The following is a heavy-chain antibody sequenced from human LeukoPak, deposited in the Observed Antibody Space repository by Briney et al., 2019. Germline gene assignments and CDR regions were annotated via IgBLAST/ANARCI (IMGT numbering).Heavy chain of an antibody. V-gene: IGHV3-30*02. CDR2: IRYDGSNK. J-gene: IGHJ4*02. D-gene: IGHD3-3*01. Sequence: GGSLRLXCAASGFTFSSYGMHWVRQAPGKGLEGVAFIRYDGSNKYYADSVKGRFTISRDNSKNTLYLQMNSLRAEDTAVYYCAKDCSKYDFWSGYYLYYFDYWGQGTLVTVSS. CDR1: GFTFSSYG. CDR3: AKDCSKYDFWSGYYLYYFDY.